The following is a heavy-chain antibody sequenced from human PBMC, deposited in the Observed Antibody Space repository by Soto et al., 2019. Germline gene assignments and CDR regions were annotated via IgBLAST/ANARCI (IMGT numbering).Heavy chain of an antibody. CDR2: INHSGST. CDR1: GGSFSGNY. D-gene: IGHD3-3*01. Sequence: RSLACAVYGGSFSGNYGSWIRQPRGKGLEWIGEINHSGSTNYNPSLKSRVTISIDTSKNQFSLKLSSVTAADTAVYYCAIIWSRYYFDYWGQGTLVTVSS. V-gene: IGHV4-34*01. CDR3: AIIWSRYYFDY. J-gene: IGHJ4*02.